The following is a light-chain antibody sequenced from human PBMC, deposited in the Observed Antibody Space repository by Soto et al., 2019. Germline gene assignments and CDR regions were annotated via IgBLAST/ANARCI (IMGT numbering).Light chain of an antibody. V-gene: IGKV1-5*03. CDR3: QQYNSYPWS. CDR1: QSISNW. Sequence: DFQMTQSPSTLSASVGDRVSITCRASQSISNWLAWYQQKPGKAPKLLIYKASSLESGVPSRFSGSGSGTEFTLPISSLQPDDFATYCCQQYNSYPWSFGQGTKVEIK. J-gene: IGKJ1*01. CDR2: KAS.